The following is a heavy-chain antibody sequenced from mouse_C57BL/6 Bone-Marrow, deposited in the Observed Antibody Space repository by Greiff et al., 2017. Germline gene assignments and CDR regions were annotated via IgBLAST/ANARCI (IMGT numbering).Heavy chain of an antibody. J-gene: IGHJ2*01. CDR2: IDPENGDT. D-gene: IGHD2-10*01. V-gene: IGHV14-4*01. Sequence: VQLKQSGAELVRPGASVKLSCTASGFNIKDDYMHWVKQRPEQGLEWIGWIDPENGDTEYASKFQGKATITADTSSNTAYLQLSSLTSEDTAVYYCTTDSPPLLDWGRGTTLTVSS. CDR3: TTDSPPLLD. CDR1: GFNIKDDY.